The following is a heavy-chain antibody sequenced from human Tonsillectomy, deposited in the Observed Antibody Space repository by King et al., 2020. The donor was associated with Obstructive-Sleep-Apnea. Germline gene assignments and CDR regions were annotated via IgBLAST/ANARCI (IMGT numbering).Heavy chain of an antibody. CDR1: GFMFSSYW. V-gene: IGHV3-7*01. J-gene: IGHJ5*02. CDR3: ARSSGWYGRTRFDP. CDR2: RKQDGSEK. Sequence: GGGGGRPGGSLRLSCAVSGFMFSSYWMSWVRQAPGKGLEWVANRKQDGSEKYYVDSVKGRFTISRDNAKNSLYLQMNSLRAEDTAVYYCARSSGWYGRTRFDPWGQGTLVTVTS. D-gene: IGHD6-19*01.